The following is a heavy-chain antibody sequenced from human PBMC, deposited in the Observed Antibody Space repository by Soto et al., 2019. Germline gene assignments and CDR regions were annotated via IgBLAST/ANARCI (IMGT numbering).Heavy chain of an antibody. D-gene: IGHD2-2*01. Sequence: PGGSLRLSCAASRFTFSNYAMSWVRQAPGKGLEWVSAISGSGGHTYYADSVKGRFTISRDNSKNTLYLQMNSLRAEDTALYYCAKWERYCSSTTCYAPFDDWGLGTLVTVSS. J-gene: IGHJ4*02. CDR2: ISGSGGHT. CDR1: RFTFSNYA. CDR3: AKWERYCSSTTCYAPFDD. V-gene: IGHV3-23*01.